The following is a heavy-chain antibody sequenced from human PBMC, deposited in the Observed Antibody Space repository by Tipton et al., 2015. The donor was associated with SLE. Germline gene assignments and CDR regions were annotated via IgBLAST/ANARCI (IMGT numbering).Heavy chain of an antibody. D-gene: IGHD4-17*01. CDR3: AKDYNHDNADYN. V-gene: IGHV4-59*12. CDR2: LSYSGST. CDR1: GGSLSSYY. J-gene: IGHJ4*02. Sequence: TLSLTCTVSGGSLSSYYWSWIRQSPEKGLEWIGYLSYSGSTNYNPSLESRVTISIDTSKNQFSLKLSSVTDVDTAVYYCAKDYNHDNADYNWGQGTLVIVSS.